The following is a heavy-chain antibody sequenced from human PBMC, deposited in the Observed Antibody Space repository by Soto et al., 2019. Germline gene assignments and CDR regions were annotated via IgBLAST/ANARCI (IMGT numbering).Heavy chain of an antibody. CDR2: IYYSGST. CDR3: ARRSSSWYYFDY. Sequence: SETLSLTCTVSGGSISSSSYYWGWIRQPPGKGLEWIGSIYYSGSTYYNPSLKSRVTISVDTSKNQFSLKLSSVTAADTAVYYCARRSSSWYYFDYWGQGTLVTVSS. J-gene: IGHJ4*02. CDR1: GGSISSSSYY. D-gene: IGHD6-13*01. V-gene: IGHV4-39*01.